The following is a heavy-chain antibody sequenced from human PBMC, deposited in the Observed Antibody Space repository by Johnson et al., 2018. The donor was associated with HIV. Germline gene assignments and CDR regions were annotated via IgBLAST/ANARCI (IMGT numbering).Heavy chain of an antibody. CDR2: ISYDGSNK. CDR1: GFTFSSYA. D-gene: IGHD2-2*01. CDR3: AKDLPGTSRQEAFDI. J-gene: IGHJ3*02. V-gene: IGHV3-30*04. Sequence: QVQLVESGGGVVQPGRSLRLSCAASGFTFSSYAMHWVRQAPGKGLEWVAVISYDGSNKYYADSVKGRFTISRDNSKNTLYLQMNSLRAEDTAFYYCAKDLPGTSRQEAFDIWGQGTKVTVSS.